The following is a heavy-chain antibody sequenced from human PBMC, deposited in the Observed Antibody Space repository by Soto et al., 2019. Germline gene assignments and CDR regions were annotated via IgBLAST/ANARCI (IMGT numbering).Heavy chain of an antibody. J-gene: IGHJ6*02. D-gene: IGHD2-15*01. CDR1: GYSFTSYW. CDR3: ARAYCSGGSCYSGNYYSYGMDV. CDR2: IYPGDSDT. Sequence: PGESLKISCKGSGYSFTSYWIGWVRQMPGKGLEWMGIIYPGDSDTRYSPSFQGQVTISADKSISTAYLQWSSLKASDTAMYYCARAYCSGGSCYSGNYYSYGMDVWGQGTTVTVSS. V-gene: IGHV5-51*01.